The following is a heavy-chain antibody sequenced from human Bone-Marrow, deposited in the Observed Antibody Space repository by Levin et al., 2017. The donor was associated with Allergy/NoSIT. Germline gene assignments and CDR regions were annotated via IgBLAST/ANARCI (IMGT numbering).Heavy chain of an antibody. Sequence: EASVKVSCAASGFTFSSYRMHWVRQAPGEGLVWVSRIYSDGGVTGYADSVEGRFTISRDNAKNTLYLQMNSLRAEDTAVYYCARDPGYNGHDWYFDLWGRGTLVTVSS. V-gene: IGHV3-74*01. CDR2: IYSDGGVT. D-gene: IGHD5-12*01. CDR1: GFTFSSYR. J-gene: IGHJ2*01. CDR3: ARDPGYNGHDWYFDL.